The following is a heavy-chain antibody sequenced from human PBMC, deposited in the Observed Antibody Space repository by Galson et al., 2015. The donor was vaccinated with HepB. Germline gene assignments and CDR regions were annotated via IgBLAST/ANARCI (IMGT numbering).Heavy chain of an antibody. V-gene: IGHV1-46*01. J-gene: IGHJ6*02. CDR3: ARDLGLEGRVLFHYGMDV. CDR2: INPRSGSA. CDR1: GYTFTSFD. D-gene: IGHD7-27*01. Sequence: SVKVSCKASGYTFTSFDLHWVRQAPGQGPEWMGMINPRSGSATYAQKFQGRVTMTRDTSTSTVYMELNSLRSEDTAVYYCARDLGLEGRVLFHYGMDVWGQGTTVTVSS.